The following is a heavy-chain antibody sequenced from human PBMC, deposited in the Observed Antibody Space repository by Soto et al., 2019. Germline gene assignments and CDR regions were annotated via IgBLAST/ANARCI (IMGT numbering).Heavy chain of an antibody. J-gene: IGHJ5*02. Sequence: GASVKVSCKASGYSFTNNDVSWVRQATGQGLEWMGWMNPGSGDTGYAQKFQGRVTMTRDISIATAYMELSSLRSDDTAIYYCARMETFGSLNWFDPWGRGTLVTV. V-gene: IGHV1-8*01. D-gene: IGHD3-16*01. CDR3: ARMETFGSLNWFDP. CDR1: GYSFTNND. CDR2: MNPGSGDT.